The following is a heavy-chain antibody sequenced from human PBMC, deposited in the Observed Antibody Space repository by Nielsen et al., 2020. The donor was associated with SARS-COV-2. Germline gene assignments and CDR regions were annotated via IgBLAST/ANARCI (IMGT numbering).Heavy chain of an antibody. D-gene: IGHD6-13*01. V-gene: IGHV3-33*01. CDR2: IWYDGSNK. J-gene: IGHJ4*02. Sequence: GGSLRLSCAASGFTSSSYGMHWVRQAPGKGLEWVAVIWYDGSNKYYADSVKGRFTISRDNSKNTLYLQMNSLRAEDTAVYYCARDIRRGGVIAAAPHNWGQGTLVTVSS. CDR3: ARDIRRGGVIAAAPHN. CDR1: GFTSSSYG.